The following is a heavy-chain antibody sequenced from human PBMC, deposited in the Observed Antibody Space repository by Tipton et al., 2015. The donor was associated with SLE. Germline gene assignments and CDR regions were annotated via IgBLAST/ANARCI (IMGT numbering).Heavy chain of an antibody. V-gene: IGHV4-4*07. CDR3: ARDHYGSLDY. Sequence: TLSLTCTVSGGSISSYYWSWIRQPAGKGLQWIGRIYPSGSINYNPSLKSRVTMSVDTSKNQFSLRLNSVTAAYTAVYYCARDHYGSLDYWGQGMLVTVSS. CDR2: IYPSGSI. J-gene: IGHJ4*02. D-gene: IGHD3-16*01. CDR1: GGSISSYY.